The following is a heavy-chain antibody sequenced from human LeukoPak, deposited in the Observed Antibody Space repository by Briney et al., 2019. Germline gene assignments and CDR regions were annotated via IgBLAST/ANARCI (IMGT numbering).Heavy chain of an antibody. CDR1: GYTFTSYY. V-gene: IGHV1-46*01. D-gene: IGHD6-13*01. J-gene: IGHJ4*02. Sequence: ASVKFSCKASGYTFTSYYMHWVRQAPGQGLEWMGIINPSGGSTSYAQKFQGRVTMTRDTSTSTVYMELSSLRSEDTAVYYCARSAAAHYFDYWGQGTLVTVSS. CDR3: ARSAAAHYFDY. CDR2: INPSGGST.